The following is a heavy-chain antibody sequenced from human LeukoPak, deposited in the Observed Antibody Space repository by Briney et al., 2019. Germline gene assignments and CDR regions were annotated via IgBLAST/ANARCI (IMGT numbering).Heavy chain of an antibody. J-gene: IGHJ5*02. CDR3: ARAGGSYNRRFDP. D-gene: IGHD1-26*01. CDR1: GDSISSSSYY. Sequence: KPSETLSLTCTVSGDSISSSSYYWGWIRQPPGKGLEWIGSMYYSGITYYNPSLKSRVTISVDTSKNQFSLKLSSVTAADTAVYYCARAGGSYNRRFDPWGQGTLVTVSS. CDR2: MYYSGIT. V-gene: IGHV4-39*07.